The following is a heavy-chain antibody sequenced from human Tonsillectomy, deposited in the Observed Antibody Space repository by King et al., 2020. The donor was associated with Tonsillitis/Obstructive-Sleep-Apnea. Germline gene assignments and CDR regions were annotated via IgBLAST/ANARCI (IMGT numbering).Heavy chain of an antibody. Sequence: VQLVESGGGLVQPGGSLRLSCAASGFTFSNYAMSWVRQAPGKGLEWVSVISGAGGSTYYADSVKGRFTISRDNSKYTLFLQMNSLRAEDLAVYFCAKEGRTVFGVVLADYYSYMDVWGKGTTVTVSS. V-gene: IGHV3-23*04. D-gene: IGHD3-3*01. CDR3: AKEGRTVFGVVLADYYSYMDV. J-gene: IGHJ6*03. CDR1: GFTFSNYA. CDR2: ISGAGGST.